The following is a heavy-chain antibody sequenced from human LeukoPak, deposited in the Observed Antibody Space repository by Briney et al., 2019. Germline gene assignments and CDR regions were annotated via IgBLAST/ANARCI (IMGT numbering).Heavy chain of an antibody. CDR2: ISGSGGST. J-gene: IGHJ4*02. Sequence: GGSLRLSCAASGFTFSSYAMSWVRQAPGKGQEWVSAISGSGGSTHYADSVKGRFTISRDNAKNSLFLQMNSLRAEDTALYYCATRSRGYSYGGFDYWGQGTLVTVSS. CDR1: GFTFSSYA. CDR3: ATRSRGYSYGGFDY. V-gene: IGHV3-23*01. D-gene: IGHD5-18*01.